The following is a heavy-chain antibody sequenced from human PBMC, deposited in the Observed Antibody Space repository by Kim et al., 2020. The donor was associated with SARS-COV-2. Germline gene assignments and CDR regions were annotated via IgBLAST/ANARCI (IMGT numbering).Heavy chain of an antibody. CDR3: AKDSPTGNYAFDI. D-gene: IGHD1-7*01. V-gene: IGHV3-33*06. Sequence: YADSVKGRVTITRDNSKNALYLQMNSLRAEDTAVYYCAKDSPTGNYAFDIWGQGTMVTVSS. J-gene: IGHJ3*02.